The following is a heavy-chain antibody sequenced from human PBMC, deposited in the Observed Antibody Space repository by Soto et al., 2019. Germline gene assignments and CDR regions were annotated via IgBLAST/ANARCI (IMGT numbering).Heavy chain of an antibody. V-gene: IGHV4-34*01. Sequence: QVQLQQWGAGLLKPSETLSLACGVNDGFFSGYSWTWIRQPPGKGLEWIGEIDYRGGTTYNPSLKSRATIEIDASKSPFTLTLTSVTAADTALYYCARSYYNILTGYYTWGQGIQVTVSS. CDR3: ARSYYNILTGYYT. D-gene: IGHD3-9*01. J-gene: IGHJ5*02. CDR1: DGFFSGYS. CDR2: IDYRGGT.